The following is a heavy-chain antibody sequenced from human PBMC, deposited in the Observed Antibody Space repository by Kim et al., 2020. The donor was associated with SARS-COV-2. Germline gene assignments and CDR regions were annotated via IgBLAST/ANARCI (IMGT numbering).Heavy chain of an antibody. CDR1: GFTFSDHY. J-gene: IGHJ3*02. Sequence: GGSLRLSCVASGFTFSDHYMDWVRQAPGKGLEWVGRVKNQANFYTTEYAASLKNRFTISRDDSKSSLYLQMSSLKGEDTAVYFCVRIALITSGGVRPLDIWGQGTMVTVSS. V-gene: IGHV3-72*01. D-gene: IGHD3-16*01. CDR3: VRIALITSGGVRPLDI. CDR2: VKNQANFYTT.